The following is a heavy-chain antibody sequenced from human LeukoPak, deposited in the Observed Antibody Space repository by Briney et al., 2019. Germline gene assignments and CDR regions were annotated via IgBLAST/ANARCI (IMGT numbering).Heavy chain of an antibody. Sequence: GGSLRLSCVVSGFTFSSYTMNWVRQAPGKGLEGVGSISSRSIYIYYADSVKGRFTISRDNATNSLYLQMNSLRAEDTAVYYCASDRYYYGSGSYYSGAFDNWGQGTLVTVSS. V-gene: IGHV3-21*01. CDR1: GFTFSSYT. CDR2: ISSRSIYI. D-gene: IGHD3-10*01. J-gene: IGHJ4*02. CDR3: ASDRYYYGSGSYYSGAFDN.